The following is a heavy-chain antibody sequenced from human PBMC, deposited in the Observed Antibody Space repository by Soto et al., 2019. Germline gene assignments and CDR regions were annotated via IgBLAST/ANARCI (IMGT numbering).Heavy chain of an antibody. D-gene: IGHD3-22*01. Sequence: PGGSLRLSCAASGFTVSSNYMSWVRQAPGKGLEWVSVIYSGGSTYYADSVKGRFTISRDNSKNTLYLQMNSLRAEDTAVYYCARVVVEDISTWFDPWGQGTLVTVSS. CDR1: GFTVSSNY. CDR2: IYSGGST. V-gene: IGHV3-53*01. CDR3: ARVVVEDISTWFDP. J-gene: IGHJ5*02.